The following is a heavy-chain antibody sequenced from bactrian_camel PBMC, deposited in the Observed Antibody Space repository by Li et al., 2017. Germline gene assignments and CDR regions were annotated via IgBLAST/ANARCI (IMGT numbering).Heavy chain of an antibody. CDR1: GITYSTYC. CDR2: IDSDGST. D-gene: IGHD2*01. Sequence: VESGGGSVQAGGSLKLTCTVSGITYSTYCLAWFRQAPGKKREGVAGIDSDGSTSYADSVKGRFTGSHDKAENMVYLQMTNLKPEDTGMYYCAFSVSGSCQIEFTYWGQGTQVTVS. J-gene: IGHJ4*01. V-gene: IGHV3S53*01. CDR3: AFSVSGSCQIEFTY.